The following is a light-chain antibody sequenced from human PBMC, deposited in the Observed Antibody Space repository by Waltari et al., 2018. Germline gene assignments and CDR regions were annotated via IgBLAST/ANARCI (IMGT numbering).Light chain of an antibody. V-gene: IGKV1-33*01. Sequence: DVQMTQSPSSLSASIGDSVTITCQASQDIPNYLNWYQQKPGKAPNLLIYATSNLESGVPSRFSGSGSGTLFTFTISSLQPEDIATYYCQQYDSLPLTFGPGTTVDV. J-gene: IGKJ3*01. CDR2: ATS. CDR3: QQYDSLPLT. CDR1: QDIPNY.